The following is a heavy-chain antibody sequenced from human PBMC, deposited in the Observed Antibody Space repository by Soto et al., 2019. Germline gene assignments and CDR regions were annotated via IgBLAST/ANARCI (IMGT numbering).Heavy chain of an antibody. CDR3: ARDSAPLVPAAITHWYFDL. D-gene: IGHD2-2*01. J-gene: IGHJ2*01. V-gene: IGHV4-59*01. CDR1: GGSISSYY. CDR2: IYYSGST. Sequence: QVQLQESGPGLVKPSETLSLTCTVSGGSISSYYWSWIRQPPGKGLEWIGYIYYSGSTNYNPSLTSRVTLSVDTSKNQFSLKLSSVTAADTAVYYCARDSAPLVPAAITHWYFDLWGRGTLVTVSS.